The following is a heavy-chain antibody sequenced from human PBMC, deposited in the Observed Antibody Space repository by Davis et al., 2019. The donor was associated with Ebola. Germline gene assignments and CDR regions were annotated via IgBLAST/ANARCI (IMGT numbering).Heavy chain of an antibody. D-gene: IGHD6-6*01. CDR2: IRSKTYGGTT. CDR1: GFTFSSYW. CDR3: AKGWVRVAALLFDY. Sequence: GGSLRLSCAASGFTFSSYWMSWFRQPPGKGLEWVGFIRSKTYGGTTEYAASVKGRVTVSRDESNSIAYLQMNSLKAEDTAVYYCAKGWVRVAALLFDYWGQGTLVTVSS. V-gene: IGHV3-49*03. J-gene: IGHJ4*02.